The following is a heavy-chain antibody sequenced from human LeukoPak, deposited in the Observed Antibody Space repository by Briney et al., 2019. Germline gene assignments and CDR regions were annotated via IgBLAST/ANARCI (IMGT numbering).Heavy chain of an antibody. CDR1: GFTFSSYG. CDR3: AHEYYDSSGYYSN. D-gene: IGHD3-22*01. Sequence: GGSLRLSCAASGFTFSSYGMHWVRQAPGKGLEWVAVISYDGSNKYYADSVKGRFTISRDNSKNTLYLQMNSLRAEDTAAYYCAHEYYDSSGYYSNWGQGTLVTVS. J-gene: IGHJ4*02. CDR2: ISYDGSNK. V-gene: IGHV3-30*18.